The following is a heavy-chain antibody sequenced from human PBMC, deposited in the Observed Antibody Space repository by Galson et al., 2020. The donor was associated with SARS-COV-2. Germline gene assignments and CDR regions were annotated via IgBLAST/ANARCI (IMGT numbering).Heavy chain of an antibody. CDR2: IDPSDSST. CDR1: GYIFTSYS. D-gene: IGHD7-27*01. Sequence: HGESLKISCQGSGYIFTSYSINWVRQMPGKGLEWMGKIDPSDSSTNYSPSFEGHVTISADKSTSTAYLQWSSLKASDSALYYCARLWAPGRHLDVWGQGTAVTVSS. CDR3: ARLWAPGRHLDV. J-gene: IGHJ6*02. V-gene: IGHV5-10-1*01.